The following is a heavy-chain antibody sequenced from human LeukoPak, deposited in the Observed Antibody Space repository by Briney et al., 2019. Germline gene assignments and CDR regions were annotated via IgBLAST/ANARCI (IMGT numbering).Heavy chain of an antibody. J-gene: IGHJ4*02. Sequence: ASVKVSCKASGYTFTSYGISWVRQAPGQGLEWMGWINPNSGGTNYAQKFQGRVTMTRDTSISTAYMELSRLRSDDTAVYYCARDAAAGKIARFDYWGQGTLVTVSS. CDR1: GYTFTSYG. CDR3: ARDAAAGKIARFDY. CDR2: INPNSGGT. V-gene: IGHV1-2*02. D-gene: IGHD6-13*01.